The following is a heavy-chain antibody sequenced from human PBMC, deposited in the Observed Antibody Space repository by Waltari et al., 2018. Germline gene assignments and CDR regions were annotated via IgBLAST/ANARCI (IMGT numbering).Heavy chain of an antibody. CDR2: ISSSSSYI. D-gene: IGHD2-2*01. CDR1: SSYY. V-gene: IGHV3-21*01. J-gene: IGHJ6*02. CDR3: ARERWGYCISTSCPYGMDV. Sequence: SSYYWGWIRQPPGKGLEWVSSISSSSSYIYYADSVKGRFTISRDNAKNSLYLQMNSLRAEDTAVYYCARERWGYCISTSCPYGMDVWGQGTTVTVSS.